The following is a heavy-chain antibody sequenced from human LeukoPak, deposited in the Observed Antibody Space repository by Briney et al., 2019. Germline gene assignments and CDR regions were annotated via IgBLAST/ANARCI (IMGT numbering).Heavy chain of an antibody. CDR1: GFTFSSYA. CDR2: ISGSGGST. CDR3: AKLDRAAAAFDP. Sequence: GGSLRLPCAASGFTFSSYAMSWVRQAPGKGLEWVSAISGSGGSTYYADSVKGRFTISRDNSKSTLYLQMNSLRAEDTAVYYCAKLDRAAAAFDPWGQGTLVTVSS. J-gene: IGHJ5*02. D-gene: IGHD6-25*01. V-gene: IGHV3-23*01.